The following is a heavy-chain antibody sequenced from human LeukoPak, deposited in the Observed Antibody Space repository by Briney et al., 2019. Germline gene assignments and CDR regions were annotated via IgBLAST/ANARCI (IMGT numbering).Heavy chain of an antibody. D-gene: IGHD2-15*01. Sequence: GGTLRLSCAASGFTFSSYGMSWVRQAPGKGLEWVSAISGSGGSTYCADSVKGRFTISRDNSKNTLYLQMNSLRAEDTAVYYCAEEGFYCSGGSCYSFYYYYMDVWGKGTTVTVSS. CDR3: AEEGFYCSGGSCYSFYYYYMDV. CDR1: GFTFSSYG. V-gene: IGHV3-23*01. CDR2: ISGSGGST. J-gene: IGHJ6*03.